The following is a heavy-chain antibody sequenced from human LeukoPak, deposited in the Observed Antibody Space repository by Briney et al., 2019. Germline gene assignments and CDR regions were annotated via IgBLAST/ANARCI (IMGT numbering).Heavy chain of an antibody. V-gene: IGHV1-46*01. CDR3: ASLGDGDFWSGDYYYYGMDV. J-gene: IGHJ6*02. D-gene: IGHD3-3*01. CDR1: GYTFTSYY. CDR2: INPSGGST. Sequence: ASVKVSCKASGYTFTSYYMHWVRQAPGQGLEWMGIINPSGGSTSYAQKFQGRVTMTRDTSTSTVYMELSSLRSEDTAVYYCASLGDGDFWSGDYYYYGMDVWGQGTTVTVSS.